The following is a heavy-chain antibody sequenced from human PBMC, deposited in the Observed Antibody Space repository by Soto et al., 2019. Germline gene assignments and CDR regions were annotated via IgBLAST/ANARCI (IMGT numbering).Heavy chain of an antibody. Sequence: ASVKVSCKASGYTFTSYGISWVRQAPGQGLEWMGWISPYSGNTNYAQKLQGRVTMTTNTSISTAYMELSSLRSEDTAVYYCARSGSGSYFLRYYYYMDVWGKGTTVTVSS. CDR1: GYTFTSYG. J-gene: IGHJ6*03. CDR2: ISPYSGNT. CDR3: ARSGSGSYFLRYYYYMDV. D-gene: IGHD3-10*01. V-gene: IGHV1-18*01.